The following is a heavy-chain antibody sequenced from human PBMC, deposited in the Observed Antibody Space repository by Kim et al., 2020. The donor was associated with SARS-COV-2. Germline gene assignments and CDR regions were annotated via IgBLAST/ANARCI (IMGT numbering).Heavy chain of an antibody. D-gene: IGHD2-15*01. Sequence: TDYNPALKRRVTISVDTSRNQFSLNLASVTAADAAVYYCARRTEAGGYFDFWGQGSPVTVAS. CDR2: T. J-gene: IGHJ4*02. CDR3: ARRTEAGGYFDF. V-gene: IGHV4-39*01.